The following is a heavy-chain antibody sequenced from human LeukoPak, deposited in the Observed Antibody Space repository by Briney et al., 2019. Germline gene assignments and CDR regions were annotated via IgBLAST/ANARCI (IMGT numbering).Heavy chain of an antibody. Sequence: ASVKVSCKASGYTFTGYYIHWVRQAPGQGLEWMGWIYPNSGGTKYAQKFQGRVTMTRDTSISTAYMELSSLASDDTAVYYCARGTSGYYSVFDFWGQGTLVTVSS. CDR2: IYPNSGGT. CDR3: ARGTSGYYSVFDF. CDR1: GYTFTGYY. V-gene: IGHV1-2*02. J-gene: IGHJ4*02. D-gene: IGHD3-22*01.